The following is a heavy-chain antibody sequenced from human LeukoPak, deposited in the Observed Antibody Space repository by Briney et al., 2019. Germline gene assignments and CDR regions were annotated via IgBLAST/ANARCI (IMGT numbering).Heavy chain of an antibody. Sequence: PGGSLRLSCAASGFTFSSYSMNWVRQAPGKGLEWVSSISSSSSYIYYADSVKGRLTISRDNAKNSLYLQMNSLRAEDTAVYYCASNQDATYYDFWSGYHFDYWGQGTLVTVSS. D-gene: IGHD3-3*01. V-gene: IGHV3-21*01. CDR1: GFTFSSYS. CDR2: ISSSSSYI. J-gene: IGHJ4*02. CDR3: ASNQDATYYDFWSGYHFDY.